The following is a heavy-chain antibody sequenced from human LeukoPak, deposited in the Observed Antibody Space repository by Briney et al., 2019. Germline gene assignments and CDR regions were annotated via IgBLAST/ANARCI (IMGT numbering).Heavy chain of an antibody. J-gene: IGHJ3*02. D-gene: IGHD3-16*02. CDR1: GFTFSNYG. Sequence: GSLRLSCAASGFTFSNYGMSWVRQAPGKGLEWVSGLTGSGNITYYTDSVKGRFTISRDNSKNTVDLQMNSLRTEDTAVYYCAKDKYLSRGYRAFDIWGQGTMVTVSS. V-gene: IGHV3-23*01. CDR3: AKDKYLSRGYRAFDI. CDR2: LTGSGNIT.